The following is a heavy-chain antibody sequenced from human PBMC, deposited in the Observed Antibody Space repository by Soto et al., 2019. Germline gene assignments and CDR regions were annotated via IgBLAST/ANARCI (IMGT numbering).Heavy chain of an antibody. CDR1: GGSISSGAYS. Sequence: SETLSLTCAVSGGSISSGAYSWNWIRQPPGRGLEWIGYIYHSGTTYYSPSLKSRVTISVDRSKNQFSLKLSSVTAADTAVYYFARGVAYDRDLFDICGQGTMVLVSS. V-gene: IGHV4-30-2*01. CDR3: ARGVAYDRDLFDI. D-gene: IGHD3-22*01. J-gene: IGHJ3*02. CDR2: IYHSGTT.